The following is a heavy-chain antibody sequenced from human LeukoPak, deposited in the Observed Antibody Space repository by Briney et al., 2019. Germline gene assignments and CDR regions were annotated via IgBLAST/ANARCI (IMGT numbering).Heavy chain of an antibody. D-gene: IGHD3-10*01. J-gene: IGHJ4*02. Sequence: GGSLRLSCAASGFTFSSYGMHWVRQAPGKGLEWVAFIRYDGSNKYYADPVKGRYTISRNNSKNTLYLQMNSLRAEDTAVYYCAKDDIRGGDYWGQGTLVTVSS. V-gene: IGHV3-30*02. CDR1: GFTFSSYG. CDR3: AKDDIRGGDY. CDR2: IRYDGSNK.